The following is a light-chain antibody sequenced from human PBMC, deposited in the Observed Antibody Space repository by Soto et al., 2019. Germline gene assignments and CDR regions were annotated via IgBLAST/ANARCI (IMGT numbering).Light chain of an antibody. J-gene: IGKJ4*01. CDR2: GAS. V-gene: IGKV3-20*01. CDR3: QQYGSSPLT. CDR1: QSVSSNY. Sequence: EIVLTQSPGTLSLSPGERGTLSCRASQSVSSNYLAWYPQKPGQAPRLLIYGASSRATGIPDRFSGSGSGTDFTLTISRLEPEDFALYYCQQYGSSPLTFGGGTKVDIK.